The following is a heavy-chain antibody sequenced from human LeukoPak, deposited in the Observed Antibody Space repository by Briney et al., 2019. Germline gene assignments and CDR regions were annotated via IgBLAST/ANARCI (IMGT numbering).Heavy chain of an antibody. J-gene: IGHJ3*02. Sequence: GGSLRLSCEASGFTFSSHSMTSVRQAPGKRPEWISYIGHSGSPAHYADSVRGRFTISRDNAKNSLYLQMNSLTVEDTAVYYCARDQKPSSGGVCYCAIDIWGRGTLVTVSS. CDR1: GFTFSSHS. V-gene: IGHV3-48*01. D-gene: IGHD2-8*02. CDR2: IGHSGSPA. CDR3: ARDQKPSSGGVCYCAIDI.